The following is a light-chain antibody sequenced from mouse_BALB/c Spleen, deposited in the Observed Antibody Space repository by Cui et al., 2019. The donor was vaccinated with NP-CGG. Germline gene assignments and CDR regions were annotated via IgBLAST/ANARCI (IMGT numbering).Light chain of an antibody. Sequence: QAVVTQASALTTSPGETVTLTCRSSTGAVTTSNYANWVQEKPDHLFTGLIGGTNNRAPGAPARFSGSLIGDKAALTITGAQTEDEAMYFCTLWYSNHWVFGGGTKLTVL. V-gene: IGLV1*01. CDR1: TGAVTTSNY. J-gene: IGLJ1*01. CDR2: GTN. CDR3: TLWYSNHWV.